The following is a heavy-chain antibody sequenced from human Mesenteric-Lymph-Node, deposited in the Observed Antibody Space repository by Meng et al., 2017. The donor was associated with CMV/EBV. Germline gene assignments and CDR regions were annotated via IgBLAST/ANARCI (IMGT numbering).Heavy chain of an antibody. D-gene: IGHD1-26*01. CDR1: GGSINSNNW. CDR2: IYHSGST. CDR3: AREGASEGAFDV. V-gene: IGHV4-4*02. Sequence: SETLSLTCVVSGGSINSNNWWNWVRQPPGKGLEWIGEIYHSGSTNYNPSLKSRVTISVDKSKNQFSLKLSSVTAADTAVYYCAREGASEGAFDVWGRGTTVTVSS. J-gene: IGHJ3*01.